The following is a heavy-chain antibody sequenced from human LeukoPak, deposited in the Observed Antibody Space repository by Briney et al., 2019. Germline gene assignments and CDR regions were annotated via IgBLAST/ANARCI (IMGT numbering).Heavy chain of an antibody. CDR2: ISAYNGNT. J-gene: IGHJ4*02. D-gene: IGHD3-22*01. V-gene: IGHV1-18*01. CDR3: ARVWGDYYDSSGYPDY. Sequence: ASAKVSCKASGYTFTSYGISWVRQAPGQGLEWMGWISAYNGNTNYAQKLQGRVTMTTDTSTSTAYMELRSLRSDDTAVYYCARVWGDYYDSSGYPDYWGQGTLVTVSS. CDR1: GYTFTSYG.